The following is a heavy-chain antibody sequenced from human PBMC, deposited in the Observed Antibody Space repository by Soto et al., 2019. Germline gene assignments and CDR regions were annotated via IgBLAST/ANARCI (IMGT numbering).Heavy chain of an antibody. CDR2: VTNNGGST. Sequence: GGSLRLSCAASGFTFSSYGMQWVRQAPGKGLEYVSAVTNNGGSTDYANSVRGRFTISRDNSKNTLYLQMGSLRPEDMVVYYCARSAAGTFGYSDYWGQGTLVTVS. J-gene: IGHJ4*02. D-gene: IGHD6-13*01. V-gene: IGHV3-64*01. CDR1: GFTFSSYG. CDR3: ARSAAGTFGYSDY.